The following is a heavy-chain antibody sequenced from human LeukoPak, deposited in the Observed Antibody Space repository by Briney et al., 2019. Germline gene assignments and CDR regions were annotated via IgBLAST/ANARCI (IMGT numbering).Heavy chain of an antibody. Sequence: ASVKVSCKASGYTFTGYYMHWVRQAPGQGLEWMGWVNPNSGGTNYAQKFQGRVTMTGDTSISTVYMELSRLRSDDTAVYYCARDLYGKFQLLRGSDYWGQGTLVTVSS. CDR3: ARDLYGKFQLLRGSDY. V-gene: IGHV1-2*02. J-gene: IGHJ4*02. D-gene: IGHD1-26*01. CDR2: VNPNSGGT. CDR1: GYTFTGYY.